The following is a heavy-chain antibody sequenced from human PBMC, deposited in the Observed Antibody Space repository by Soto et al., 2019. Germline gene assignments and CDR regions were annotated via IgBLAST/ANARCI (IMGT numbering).Heavy chain of an antibody. CDR3: ARESTDFWSGYHDY. CDR1: GFTFSTYW. J-gene: IGHJ4*02. CDR2: IKQDGSEK. V-gene: IGHV3-7*01. D-gene: IGHD3-3*01. Sequence: EVQLVESGGGLVQPGGSLRLSCAASGFTFSTYWMSWVRQAPGKGLEWVANIKQDGSEKYYVDSVKGRFTISRDNAKNSLYLQMNSLRAEDTAVYYCARESTDFWSGYHDYWGQGTLVTVSS.